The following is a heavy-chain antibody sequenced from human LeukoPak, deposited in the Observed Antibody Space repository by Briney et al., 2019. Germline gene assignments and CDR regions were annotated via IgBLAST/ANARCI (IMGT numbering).Heavy chain of an antibody. Sequence: PSETLSLTCSVSGVSITSSTYFWSWIRQPAGKALEWIGRMDFSGSTNYNPSLRSRVTLSLDTSKNQFSLKLSSVTAADTAVYYCARATNYDLWSAYYHHMDVWGKGTTVTVSS. D-gene: IGHD3-3*01. J-gene: IGHJ6*04. CDR2: MDFSGST. CDR3: ARATNYDLWSAYYHHMDV. V-gene: IGHV4-61*02. CDR1: GVSITSSTYF.